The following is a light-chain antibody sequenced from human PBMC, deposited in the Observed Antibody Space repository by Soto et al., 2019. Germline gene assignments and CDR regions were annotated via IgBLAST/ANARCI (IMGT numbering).Light chain of an antibody. Sequence: AIQLTQSPASLSASVGDRVTITCRASQGIKNDVAWYQQRPGKAPKLLIYAASSLQSGVPSRFSGSASGTDFTLTISSLQPEDFASYYCLQDYTYPYTFGQGTKLEIK. CDR2: AAS. J-gene: IGKJ2*01. CDR1: QGIKND. CDR3: LQDYTYPYT. V-gene: IGKV1-6*01.